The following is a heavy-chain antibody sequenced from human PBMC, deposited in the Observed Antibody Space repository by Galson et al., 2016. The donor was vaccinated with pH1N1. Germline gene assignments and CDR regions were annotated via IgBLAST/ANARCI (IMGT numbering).Heavy chain of an antibody. Sequence: TLSLTCTVSGGSTSSGSYYWSWIRQPAGKGLEWIGYIYTSGSTNYNPSLKSRVTISVDTSKNQFSLKLSSVTAADTAVYYCARIQGSSEWGYYFDYWGQGTLVTVSS. J-gene: IGHJ4*02. D-gene: IGHD6-6*01. CDR2: IYTSGST. CDR3: ARIQGSSEWGYYFDY. V-gene: IGHV4-61*09. CDR1: GGSTSSGSYY.